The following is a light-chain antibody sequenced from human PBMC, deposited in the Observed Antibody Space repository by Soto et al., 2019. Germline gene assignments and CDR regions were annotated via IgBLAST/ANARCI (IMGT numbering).Light chain of an antibody. CDR2: DVS. J-gene: IGLJ3*02. CDR1: SSDVGGYNY. V-gene: IGLV2-14*01. CDR3: SSYTSSSTLV. Sequence: QSVLTQPASVSGSPGQSITISCTGTSSDVGGYNYVSWYQQPPGKAPKLMIYDVSNRPSGVSIRFSGSKSGNTASLTISGLQAEDGADYYCSSYTSSSTLVFGGGTKVTVL.